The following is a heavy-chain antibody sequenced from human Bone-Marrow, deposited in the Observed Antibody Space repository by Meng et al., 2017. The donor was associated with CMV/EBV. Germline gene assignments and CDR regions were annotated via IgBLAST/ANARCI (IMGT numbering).Heavy chain of an antibody. CDR3: ARVPAWSESYDDLDY. D-gene: IGHD1-26*01. J-gene: IGHJ4*02. CDR1: GYTFTGYY. V-gene: IGHV1-2*02. CDR2: INPNSGGT. Sequence: ASVKVSCKASGYTFTGYYMHWVRQAPGQGLEWMGWINPNSGGTNYAQKFQGRVTMTRDTSISTAYMELSRLRSDDTAVYYCARVPAWSESYDDLDYWGQGTLVTVSS.